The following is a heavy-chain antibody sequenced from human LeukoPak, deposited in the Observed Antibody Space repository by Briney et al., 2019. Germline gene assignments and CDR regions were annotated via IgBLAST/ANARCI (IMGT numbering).Heavy chain of an antibody. CDR1: GYTFTSYY. D-gene: IGHD2-2*02. Sequence: ASVKVSCKASGYTFTSYYMHWVRQAPGQGLEWMGIINPSGGSTSYAQKFQGRVTMTRDMSTSTVYMELSSLRSEDTAVYYCARGEVVVVPAAIDNWFDPWGQGTLVTVSS. CDR2: INPSGGST. CDR3: ARGEVVVVPAAIDNWFDP. J-gene: IGHJ5*02. V-gene: IGHV1-46*01.